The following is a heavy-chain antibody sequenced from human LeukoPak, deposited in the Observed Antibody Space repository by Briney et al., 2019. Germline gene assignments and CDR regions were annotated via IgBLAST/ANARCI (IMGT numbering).Heavy chain of an antibody. J-gene: IGHJ4*02. V-gene: IGHV1-69*13. CDR2: IIPIFGTA. D-gene: IGHD4-11*01. Sequence: SVKVSCKASGYTFTSYGISWVRQAPGQGLEWMGGIIPIFGTANYAQKFQGRVTITADESTSTAYMELSSLRSEDTAVYYCARGGTTTAHPHFDYWGQGTLVTVSS. CDR3: ARGGTTTAHPHFDY. CDR1: GYTFTSYG.